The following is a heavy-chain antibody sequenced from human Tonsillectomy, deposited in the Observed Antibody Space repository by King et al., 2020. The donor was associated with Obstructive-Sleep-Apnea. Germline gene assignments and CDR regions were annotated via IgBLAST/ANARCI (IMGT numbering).Heavy chain of an antibody. V-gene: IGHV4-30-4*01. CDR1: GGSVSSGAYY. CDR2: SEDSGST. D-gene: IGHD3-9*01. J-gene: IGHJ4*02. Sequence: VQLQESGPGLVKPSQTLSLTCTVSGGSVSSGAYYWRWIRQPPGKGLEGSGDSEDSGSTYYNPSLKSRLTTSLDTSKNQFSLKLSSVTATDTAVYYCARGRGDDLLIGYYFDYWGQGPLVTVSS. CDR3: ARGRGDDLLIGYYFDY.